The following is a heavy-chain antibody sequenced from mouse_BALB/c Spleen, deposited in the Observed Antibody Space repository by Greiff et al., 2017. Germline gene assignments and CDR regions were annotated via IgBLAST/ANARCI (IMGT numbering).Heavy chain of an antibody. V-gene: IGHV2-9*02. CDR3: ARDGYYAYYAMDY. CDR2: IWAGGST. D-gene: IGHD2-3*01. CDR1: GFSLTSYG. J-gene: IGHJ4*01. Sequence: VMLVESGPGLVAPSQSLSITCTVSGFSLTSYGVHWVRQPPGKGLEWLGVIWAGGSTNYNSALMSRLSISKDNSKSQVFLKMNSLQTDDTAMYYCARDGYYAYYAMDYWGQGTSVTVSS.